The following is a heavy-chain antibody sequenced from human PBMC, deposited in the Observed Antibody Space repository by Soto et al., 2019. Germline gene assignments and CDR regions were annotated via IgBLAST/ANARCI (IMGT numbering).Heavy chain of an antibody. Sequence: SETLSLTCTLSGVSISYHYWSWVRQPPGKGLEWVGFIYYGDKTKYNPSLESRVTISVDTSKNQFSLKLTVVTGADTADYYCARYDFWSGYWAAWGQGILVTVSS. CDR1: GVSISYHY. V-gene: IGHV4-59*08. J-gene: IGHJ4*02. CDR3: ARYDFWSGYWAA. CDR2: IYYGDKT. D-gene: IGHD3-3*01.